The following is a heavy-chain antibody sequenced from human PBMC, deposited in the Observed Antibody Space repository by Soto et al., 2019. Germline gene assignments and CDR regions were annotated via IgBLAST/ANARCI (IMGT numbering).Heavy chain of an antibody. CDR3: AREARIAAVGGAFDI. J-gene: IGHJ3*02. V-gene: IGHV4-4*02. CDR1: GGSISSSNW. CDR2: IYHSGST. Sequence: PSETLSLTCTVSGGSISSSNWWSWVRQPPGKGLEWIGEIYHSGSTNYNPSLKSRVTISVDKSKNQFSLKLSSVTAADTAVYYCAREARIAAVGGAFDIWGQGKMVSVSS. D-gene: IGHD6-13*01.